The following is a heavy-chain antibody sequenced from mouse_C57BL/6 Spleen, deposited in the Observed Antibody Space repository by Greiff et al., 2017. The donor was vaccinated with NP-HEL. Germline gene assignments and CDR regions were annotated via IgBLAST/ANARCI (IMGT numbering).Heavy chain of an antibody. CDR2: IDPSDSYT. CDR1: GYTFTSYW. D-gene: IGHD6-1*01. Sequence: QVQLQQPGAELVRPGTSVKLSCKASGYTFTSYWMHWVKQRPGQGLEWIGVIDPSDSYTNYNQKFKGKATLTVDTSSSTAYMQLSSLTSEDSAVYYCAILSVRTRAMDYWGQGTSVTVSS. CDR3: AILSVRTRAMDY. J-gene: IGHJ4*01. V-gene: IGHV1-59*01.